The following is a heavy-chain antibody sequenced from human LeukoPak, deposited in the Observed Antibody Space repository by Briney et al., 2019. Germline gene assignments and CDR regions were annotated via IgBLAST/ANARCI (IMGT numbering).Heavy chain of an antibody. CDR1: GGSFSGYY. V-gene: IGHV3-23*01. CDR3: AKSGFRFLETGYS. Sequence: ETLSVTCAVYGGSFSGYYWSWIRQPPGKGLEWVSAISGSGGSTYYADSVKGRFTISRDNSKNTLYLQMNSLRAEDTAVYYCAKSGFRFLETGYSWGQGTLVTVSS. J-gene: IGHJ4*02. CDR2: ISGSGGST. D-gene: IGHD3-3*01.